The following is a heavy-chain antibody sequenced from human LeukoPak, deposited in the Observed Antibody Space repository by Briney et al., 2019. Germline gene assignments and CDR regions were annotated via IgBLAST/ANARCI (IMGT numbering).Heavy chain of an antibody. J-gene: IGHJ4*02. CDR3: ARGPMVRTNLFDY. D-gene: IGHD3-10*01. Sequence: GGSLRLSCAASGFTFSSYWMHWVRQAPGKGLVWVSRINSDGSRTSYADSVKGRFTISRDNAKNTLYLQMNSLRAEDTAVYYCARGPMVRTNLFDYWGQGTLVTVSS. V-gene: IGHV3-74*01. CDR2: INSDGSRT. CDR1: GFTFSSYW.